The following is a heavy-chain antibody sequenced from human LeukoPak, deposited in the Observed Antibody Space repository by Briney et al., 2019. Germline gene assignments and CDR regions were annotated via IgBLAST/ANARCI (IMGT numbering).Heavy chain of an antibody. J-gene: IGHJ4*02. D-gene: IGHD3-10*01. V-gene: IGHV4-59*08. Sequence: SETLSLTCSVSGGSIGGYSWTWVRQPPGKRLEYIGYISYTGITYYNPSLKSRVTISVDTSKNQFSLKLSSVTAADTAVYYCARHVKSMVRGPFDYWGQGTLVTVSS. CDR1: GGSIGGYS. CDR3: ARHVKSMVRGPFDY. CDR2: ISYTGIT.